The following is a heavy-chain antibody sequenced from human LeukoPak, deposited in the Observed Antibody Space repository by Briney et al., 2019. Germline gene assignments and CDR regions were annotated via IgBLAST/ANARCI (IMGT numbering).Heavy chain of an antibody. J-gene: IGHJ3*02. V-gene: IGHV1-69*06. Sequence: ASVKVSCKASGGTFNNYAINWVRQAPGQGLEWVGRLIPLFGTPNYAQKFQGKVTITADKSTSTFYMDLSGLRSEDTAVYYCAHATQRLPTIMIDAFDIWGQGTRVTVSS. CDR2: LIPLFGTP. D-gene: IGHD5-24*01. CDR3: AHATQRLPTIMIDAFDI. CDR1: GGTFNNYA.